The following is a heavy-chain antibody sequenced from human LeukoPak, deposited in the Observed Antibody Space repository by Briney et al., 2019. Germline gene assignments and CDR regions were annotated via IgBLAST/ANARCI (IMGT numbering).Heavy chain of an antibody. Sequence: GGSLRLSCEGSGFNFSSYWMTWVRQSPGKGPEWVANIKQDKSERYTVDSVKGRFTISRDNAKNSVYLHMNSLRAEDTALYYCARLSAYYYGSYFYYYMDVWGKGTTVTISS. J-gene: IGHJ6*03. CDR3: ARLSAYYYGSYFYYYMDV. V-gene: IGHV3-7*01. CDR2: IKQDKSER. D-gene: IGHD3-10*01. CDR1: GFNFSSYW.